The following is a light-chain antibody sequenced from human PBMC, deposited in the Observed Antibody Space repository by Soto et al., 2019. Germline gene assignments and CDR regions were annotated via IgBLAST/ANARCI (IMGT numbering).Light chain of an antibody. CDR1: TSDVGVYNY. J-gene: IGLJ2*01. CDR3: SAYTSSSTHVV. CDR2: EVS. V-gene: IGLV2-14*01. Sequence: QSALTQPASVSGSPGQSITISCTGTTSDVGVYNYVSWYQQHPGKAPKLMIYEVSTRPSGVSNRFSGSKSGNTASLTISGLQAEDEADDYCSAYTSSSTHVVFGGGTKLTVL.